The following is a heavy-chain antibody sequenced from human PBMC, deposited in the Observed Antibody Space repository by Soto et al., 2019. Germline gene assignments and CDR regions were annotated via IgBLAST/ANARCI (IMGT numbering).Heavy chain of an antibody. D-gene: IGHD3-3*01. V-gene: IGHV1-3*01. J-gene: IGHJ5*02. Sequence: ASVKVSCKAFGYTFTSYAMHWVRQASGQTLEWMGWINAGNGNTKYSQKFQGRVTITRDTSASTAYMELSSLRSEDTAVYYCPRGALSLEWQWSGHWFDPWGQGTLVTVSS. CDR1: GYTFTSYA. CDR2: INAGNGNT. CDR3: PRGALSLEWQWSGHWFDP.